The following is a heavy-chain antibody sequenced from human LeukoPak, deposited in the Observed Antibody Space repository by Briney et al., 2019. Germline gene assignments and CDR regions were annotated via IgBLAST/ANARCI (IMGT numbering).Heavy chain of an antibody. D-gene: IGHD3-3*01. CDR1: GFTFSGSA. Sequence: QTGGSLRLSCAASGFTFSGSAMHWVRQASGEGLEWVGRIRSKANSYATAYAASVKGRFTISRDDSKNTAYLQMNSLKTEDTAVYYCTRDFWSGYFGDVWGKGTTVTVSS. J-gene: IGHJ6*04. CDR3: TRDFWSGYFGDV. CDR2: IRSKANSYAT. V-gene: IGHV3-73*01.